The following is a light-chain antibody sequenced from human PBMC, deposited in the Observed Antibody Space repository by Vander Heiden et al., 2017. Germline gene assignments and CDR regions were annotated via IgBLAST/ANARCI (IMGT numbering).Light chain of an antibody. J-gene: IGLJ2*01. CDR2: EVT. CDR1: SNDVGDYNY. Sequence: QSALTQPASVSGSPGQSITISCAGTSNDVGDYNYVSWYQHHPGKVPKLIIYEVTDRPSGVSNRFSGSKSGNTASLTISGLQAEDEADYYCSSYTSTTTPVVFGGGTKVTVL. V-gene: IGLV2-14*01. CDR3: SSYTSTTTPVV.